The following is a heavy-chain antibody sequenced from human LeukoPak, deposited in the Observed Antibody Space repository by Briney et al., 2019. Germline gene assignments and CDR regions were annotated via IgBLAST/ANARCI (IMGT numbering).Heavy chain of an antibody. Sequence: GGSLRLSCAASGFTSSSYWMHWVRQAPGKGLVWVSRTNSDGSSTYYADSVKGRFTISKDNAENTVYLQMNSLRADDTAVYYCARGGYYVSGSFDCWGQGTLVAVSS. CDR1: GFTSSSYW. D-gene: IGHD3-10*01. J-gene: IGHJ4*02. CDR2: TNSDGSST. V-gene: IGHV3-74*01. CDR3: ARGGYYVSGSFDC.